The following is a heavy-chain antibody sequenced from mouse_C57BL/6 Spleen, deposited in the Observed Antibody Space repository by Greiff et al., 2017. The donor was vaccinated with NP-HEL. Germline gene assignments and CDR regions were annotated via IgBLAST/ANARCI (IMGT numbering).Heavy chain of an antibody. D-gene: IGHD4-1*01. J-gene: IGHJ3*01. CDR1: GFTFSDYY. Sequence: EVMLVESEGGLVQPGSSMKLSCTASGFTFSDYYMAWVRQVPEKGLEWVANINYDGSSTYYLDSLKSRFIISRDNAKNILYLQMSSLKSEDTATYYCARDRGGTFAYWGQGTLVTVSA. V-gene: IGHV5-16*01. CDR3: ARDRGGTFAY. CDR2: INYDGSST.